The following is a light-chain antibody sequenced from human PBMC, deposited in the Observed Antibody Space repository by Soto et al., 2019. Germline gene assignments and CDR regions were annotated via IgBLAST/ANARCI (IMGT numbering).Light chain of an antibody. J-gene: IGKJ5*01. CDR1: QSVLLSSNNKNY. Sequence: DIGMTQSPDSLAVSLGERATVNCKSSQSVLLSSNNKNYLAWYQQKPGQPPKPLFYWASTRESGVPDRFSGSGSGTDFTLTISSLQAEDVAVYYCQQYYNTPITFGQGTRLEIK. V-gene: IGKV4-1*01. CDR3: QQYYNTPIT. CDR2: WAS.